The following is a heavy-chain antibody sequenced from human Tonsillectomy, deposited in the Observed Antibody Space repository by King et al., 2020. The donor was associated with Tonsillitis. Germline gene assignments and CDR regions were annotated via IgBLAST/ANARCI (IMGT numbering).Heavy chain of an antibody. CDR1: GGSISTSDQY. D-gene: IGHD1-26*01. CDR3: ARYVSGSFDY. CDR2: MYNTGTT. J-gene: IGHJ4*02. V-gene: IGHV4-39*01. Sequence: LQLQESGPGVVKPSETLSLTCTVSGGSISTSDQYWAWIRQPPGKGLEWIGYMYNTGTTFYNPSLKSRITISGGTSENRFSLKLSSVTAPDTAVYFCARYVSGSFDYWGQGALVTVSS.